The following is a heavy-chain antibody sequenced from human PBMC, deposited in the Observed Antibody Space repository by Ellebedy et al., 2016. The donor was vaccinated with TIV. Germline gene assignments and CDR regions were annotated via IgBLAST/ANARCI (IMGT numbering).Heavy chain of an antibody. J-gene: IGHJ6*02. CDR1: GFSPSDYY. CDR3: ARISSGRSFYGMDV. V-gene: IGHV3-11*01. D-gene: IGHD6-19*01. CDR2: ISDSGSMI. Sequence: LTCXASGFSPSDYYMSWIRPAPGKGLEWVSYISDSGSMIHYADSVKGRFTISRDNSKNSLYLQMNNLRAEDTAVYYRARISSGRSFYGMDVWGQGTTVTVSS.